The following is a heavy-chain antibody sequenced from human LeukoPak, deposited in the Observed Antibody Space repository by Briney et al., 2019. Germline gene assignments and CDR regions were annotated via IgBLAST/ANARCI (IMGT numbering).Heavy chain of an antibody. D-gene: IGHD3-22*01. CDR1: GFTFSSYG. Sequence: QAGGSLRLSCAASGFTFSSYGMHWVRQAPGKGLEWVAVISYDGSNKYYADSVKGRFTISRDNSKNTLYLQMNSLRAEDTAVYYCAKEYDSSGYYSGYYFDYWGQGTLVTVSS. J-gene: IGHJ4*02. V-gene: IGHV3-30*18. CDR2: ISYDGSNK. CDR3: AKEYDSSGYYSGYYFDY.